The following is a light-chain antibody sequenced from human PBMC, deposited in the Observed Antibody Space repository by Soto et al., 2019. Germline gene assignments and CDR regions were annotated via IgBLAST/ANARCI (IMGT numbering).Light chain of an antibody. J-gene: IGKJ2*01. V-gene: IGKV2-30*01. CDR1: QSLVYSDGGTY. CDR2: MFS. CDR3: MHDTPIYT. Sequence: DVVMTQSPLSLPVTLGQPASISCRSSQSLVYSDGGTYLNWFQQRPGQSTRRLVYMFSKRDPWGPHRSRGSRSRTDFALQISRVESEHVRAYYYMHDTPIYTFGQGTKLEIK.